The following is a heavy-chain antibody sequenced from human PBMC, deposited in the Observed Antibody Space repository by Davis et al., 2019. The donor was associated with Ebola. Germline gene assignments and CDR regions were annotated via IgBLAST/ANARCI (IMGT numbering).Heavy chain of an antibody. CDR3: GRRVWGDSLD. V-gene: IGHV4-59*12. D-gene: IGHD2-21*01. J-gene: IGHJ4*02. Sequence: SETLSLTCTVSSGSISSYYWSWIRQPPGKGLEWIGYIYYSGSTNYNPSLKSRVTISVDTSKNQFSLKLSSVTAADTAVYYCGRRVWGDSLDCGQGTLVTVSS. CDR2: IYYSGST. CDR1: SGSISSYY.